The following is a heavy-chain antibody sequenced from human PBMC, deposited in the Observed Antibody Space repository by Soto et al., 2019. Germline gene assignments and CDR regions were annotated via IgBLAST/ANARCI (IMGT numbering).Heavy chain of an antibody. Sequence: SVKVSCKASGGTFSSYAISWVRQAPGQGLEWMGGIIPIFGTANYAQKFQGRVTITADESTSTAYMELSSLRSEDTAVYYCARAGKTDSSGWYRGQDAFDIWDQGTMVTVSS. CDR3: ARAGKTDSSGWYRGQDAFDI. CDR2: IIPIFGTA. D-gene: IGHD6-19*01. V-gene: IGHV1-69*13. CDR1: GGTFSSYA. J-gene: IGHJ3*02.